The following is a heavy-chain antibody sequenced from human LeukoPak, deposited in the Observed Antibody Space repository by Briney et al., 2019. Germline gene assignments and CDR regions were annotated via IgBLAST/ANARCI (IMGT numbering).Heavy chain of an antibody. CDR2: ISGYNGYT. Sequence: ASVKVSCKASGYIFSNFGINWVRQAPGQGLEWTGWISGYNGYTKYAQKLQGRVTMTTDTSTSTAHMELRSLRSDDTAVYYCARVAKSQLWFGELWGPKVGNYYYYYMDVWGKGTTVTISS. V-gene: IGHV1-18*01. CDR3: ARVAKSQLWFGELWGPKVGNYYYYYMDV. D-gene: IGHD3-10*01. CDR1: GYIFSNFG. J-gene: IGHJ6*03.